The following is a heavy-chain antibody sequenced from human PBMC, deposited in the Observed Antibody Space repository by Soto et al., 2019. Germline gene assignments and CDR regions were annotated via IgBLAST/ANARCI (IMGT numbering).Heavy chain of an antibody. Sequence: QLQLRESGSGLVKPSQTLSLTCTVSGAPITSGAYSWSWIRQPPGKGLEWIGFIYQSGSTHYNPSLKSRVTISVDRSQNHFSLQLTSLTAADTAVYYCARDMSGCSSSDCYLSGCFDPWGPGTLVTVSS. CDR2: IYQSGST. V-gene: IGHV4-30-2*01. CDR3: ARDMSGCSSSDCYLSGCFDP. D-gene: IGHD2-21*02. CDR1: GAPITSGAYS. J-gene: IGHJ5*02.